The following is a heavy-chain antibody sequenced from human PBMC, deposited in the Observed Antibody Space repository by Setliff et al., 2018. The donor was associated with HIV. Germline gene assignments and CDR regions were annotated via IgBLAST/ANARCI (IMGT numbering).Heavy chain of an antibody. J-gene: IGHJ6*03. CDR2: INTNTGNP. D-gene: IGHD2-15*01. CDR3: AREVVVAGVHYYNMDV. V-gene: IGHV7-4-1*02. CDR1: GYTFTTYA. Sequence: ASVKVSCKASGYTFTTYAMNWVRQAPGQGLEWMGWINTNTGNPTYAQGFTGRFVLSLDTSVSTAYLQISSLEAEDTAVYYYAREVVVAGVHYYNMDVWGKGTTVTVSS.